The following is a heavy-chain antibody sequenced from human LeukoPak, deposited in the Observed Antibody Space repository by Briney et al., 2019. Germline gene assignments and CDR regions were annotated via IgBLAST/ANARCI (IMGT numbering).Heavy chain of an antibody. CDR3: AELGITMIGGV. CDR1: GFTFSSYW. CDR2: IKQDGSEK. D-gene: IGHD3-10*02. V-gene: IGHV3-7*01. J-gene: IGHJ6*04. Sequence: GGSLRLSCAASGFTFSSYWMSWVRQAPGKRLEWVANIKQDGSEKYYVDSVKGRFTISRDNAKNSLYLQMNSLRAEDTAVYYCAELGITMIGGVWGKGTTVTISS.